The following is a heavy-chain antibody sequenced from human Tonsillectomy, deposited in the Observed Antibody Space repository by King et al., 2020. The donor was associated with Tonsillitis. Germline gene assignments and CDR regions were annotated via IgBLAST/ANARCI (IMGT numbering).Heavy chain of an antibody. V-gene: IGHV3-20*04. J-gene: IGHJ3*02. CDR2: INWSGGRT. CDR3: AREGRAAAGTADAFDI. CDR1: GFTFGDYG. Sequence: VQLVESGGGGVRPGGSLRLSCAASGFTFGDYGMSWVRQAPGKGLEWVSGINWSGGRTVYADSVKGRFTIPRDNAKNSLYLQMNSLRAEDTALYYCAREGRAAAGTADAFDIWGQGTMVTVSS. D-gene: IGHD6-13*01.